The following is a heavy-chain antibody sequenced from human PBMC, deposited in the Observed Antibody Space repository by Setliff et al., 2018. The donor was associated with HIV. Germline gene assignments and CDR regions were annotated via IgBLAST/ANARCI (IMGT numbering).Heavy chain of an antibody. CDR2: INTNTGNT. D-gene: IGHD3-22*01. Sequence: ASVKVSCKASGYTFISYSMNWVRQAPGQGLEWMGWINTNTGNTTYAQDFIGRFVFSLDTSVSTAYLQISSLKAEDTAVYYCARGAYQYYDSSGYYQGNFDYWGQGTLGTSPQ. CDR3: ARGAYQYYDSSGYYQGNFDY. J-gene: IGHJ4*02. CDR1: GYTFISYS. V-gene: IGHV7-4-1*02.